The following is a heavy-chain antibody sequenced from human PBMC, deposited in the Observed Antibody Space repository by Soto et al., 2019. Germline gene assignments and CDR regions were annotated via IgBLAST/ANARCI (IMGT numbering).Heavy chain of an antibody. CDR2: ISSSGSTI. CDR1: GFTFSSYE. J-gene: IGHJ6*02. D-gene: IGHD3-16*01. Sequence: EVQLVESGGGLVQPGGSLRLSCAASGFTFSSYEMNWVRQAPGKGLEWVSYISSSGSTIYYADSVKGRFTISRDNAKNSLYLQMNSLRAEDTAVYYCARRGWAYYYYGMDVWGQGTTVTVSS. CDR3: ARRGWAYYYYGMDV. V-gene: IGHV3-48*03.